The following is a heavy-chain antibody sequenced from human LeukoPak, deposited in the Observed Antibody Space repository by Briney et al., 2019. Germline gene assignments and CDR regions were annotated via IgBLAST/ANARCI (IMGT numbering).Heavy chain of an antibody. D-gene: IGHD1-26*01. CDR2: IYYSGST. Sequence: SETLSLTCTVSGGSISTYYWSWIRQPPGKGLEWIAYIYYSGSTNFNPSLKSRVTISVDTSKNQFSLKLSSVTAADTAVYYCARGGFTSGAFDIWGQGTVVTVSS. J-gene: IGHJ3*02. V-gene: IGHV4-59*01. CDR3: ARGGFTSGAFDI. CDR1: GGSISTYY.